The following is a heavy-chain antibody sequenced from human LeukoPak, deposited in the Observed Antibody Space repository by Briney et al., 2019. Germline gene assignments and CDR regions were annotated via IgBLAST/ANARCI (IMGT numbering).Heavy chain of an antibody. J-gene: IGHJ3*02. V-gene: IGHV4-59*07. CDR3: ARSAEWLHNAFDI. D-gene: IGHD5-12*01. CDR1: GASTSHFY. CDR2: MHNRGSS. Sequence: THTLSPSCTVSGASTSHFYWNWIRQPPGKGLEWIGYMHNRGSSKHSPSLKSRVTISIDTSKNQFSLQLTSVTPADPAIYYCARSAEWLHNAFDIWGQGTMVSVSS.